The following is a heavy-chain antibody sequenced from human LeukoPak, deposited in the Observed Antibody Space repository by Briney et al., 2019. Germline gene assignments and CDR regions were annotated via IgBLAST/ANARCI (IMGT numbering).Heavy chain of an antibody. CDR3: ARDLNGGNSQIDYYYGMDV. Sequence: GGSLRLSCAASGFTFSSYWMSWVRQAPGKGLEWVANIKQDGSEKYYVDSVKGRFTISRDNAKNSLYLQMNSLRAEDTAVYYCARDLNGGNSQIDYYYGMDVWGQGTTVTVSS. V-gene: IGHV3-7*01. CDR2: IKQDGSEK. D-gene: IGHD4-23*01. J-gene: IGHJ6*02. CDR1: GFTFSSYW.